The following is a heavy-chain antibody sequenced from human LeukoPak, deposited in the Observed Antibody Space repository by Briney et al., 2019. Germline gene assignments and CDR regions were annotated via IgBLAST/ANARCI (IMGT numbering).Heavy chain of an antibody. D-gene: IGHD3-9*01. Sequence: ASVKVSCKASGYTFTSYDINWVRQATGQGLEWLGWMNPNSGNTGYAQKFQGRVTITRNTSISTAHMELSSLRSEDTAVYYCARGYTGYDTLTPKRTYYFDYWGQGTLVTVSS. CDR3: ARGYTGYDTLTPKRTYYFDY. CDR1: GYTFTSYD. J-gene: IGHJ4*02. CDR2: MNPNSGNT. V-gene: IGHV1-8*01.